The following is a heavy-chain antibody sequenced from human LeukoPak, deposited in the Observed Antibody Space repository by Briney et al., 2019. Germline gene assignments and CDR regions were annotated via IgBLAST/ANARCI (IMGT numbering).Heavy chain of an antibody. CDR1: GFTFSSYG. CDR2: ISGSAVST. D-gene: IGHD2-21*01. V-gene: IGHV3-23*01. CDR3: ARAPVTSCRGAFCYPFDL. J-gene: IGHJ4*02. Sequence: GGSLRLSCAASGFTFSSYGMSWVRQAPGKGLEWVSAISGSAVSTYYADSVKGRFTIYRDNFRNTLYLQMNRLRVEDAALYYCARAPVTSCRGAFCYPFDLWGQGVLVTVSS.